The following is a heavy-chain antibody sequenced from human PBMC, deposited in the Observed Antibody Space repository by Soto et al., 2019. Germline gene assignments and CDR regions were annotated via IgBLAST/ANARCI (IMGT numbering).Heavy chain of an antibody. J-gene: IGHJ6*02. D-gene: IGHD2-2*01. CDR1: GYTFTSYG. Sequence: ASVKVSCKASGYTFTSYGISWVRQAPGQGLEWMGWISAYNGNTNYAQKLQGRVTMTTDTSTSTAYMELRSLRSDDTAVYYCAREILVTDDCSSTSCPYYYYYYGMDVWGQGTTVTVSS. V-gene: IGHV1-18*04. CDR2: ISAYNGNT. CDR3: AREILVTDDCSSTSCPYYYYYYGMDV.